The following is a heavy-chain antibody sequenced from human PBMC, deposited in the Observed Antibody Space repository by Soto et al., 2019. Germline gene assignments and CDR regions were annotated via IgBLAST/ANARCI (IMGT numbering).Heavy chain of an antibody. CDR2: IYYSGST. Sequence: SETLSLTCTVSGGSIRSYYWSWIRQPPGKGLEWIGYIYYSGSTNYNPSLKSRVTISVDTSKNQFSLKLSSVTAADTAVYYCARGGSYDFWSGYYYYYYYMDVWGKGTTVTVSS. CDR1: GGSIRSYY. D-gene: IGHD3-3*01. J-gene: IGHJ6*03. CDR3: ARGGSYDFWSGYYYYYYYMDV. V-gene: IGHV4-59*01.